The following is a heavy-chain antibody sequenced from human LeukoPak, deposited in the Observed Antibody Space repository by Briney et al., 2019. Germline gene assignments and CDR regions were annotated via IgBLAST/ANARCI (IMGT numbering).Heavy chain of an antibody. V-gene: IGHV4-30-4*08. CDR2: IYYSGST. D-gene: IGHD5-24*01. Sequence: SQTLSLTCTVSGGSISSGDYYWSWIRQPPGKGLGWIGYIYYSGSTYYNPSLKSRVTISVDTSQNQFSLKLSSVTAADTAVYYCARAEDGYSNWFDPWGQGTLVTVSS. CDR3: ARAEDGYSNWFDP. CDR1: GGSISSGDYY. J-gene: IGHJ5*02.